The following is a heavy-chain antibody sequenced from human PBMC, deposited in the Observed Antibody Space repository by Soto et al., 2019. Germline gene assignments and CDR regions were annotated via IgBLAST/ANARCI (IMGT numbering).Heavy chain of an antibody. Sequence: GESLKISCKGSVYSFTSYWINWVRQMPGKGLEWMGIIYPDDSDTRYSPSFQGQVTISVDKSINTAYLQWRGLKASDTAVYYCARHHGSPGSYFGMDVWGRGTTVTVSS. V-gene: IGHV5-51*01. CDR2: IYPDDSDT. CDR3: ARHHGSPGSYFGMDV. CDR1: VYSFTSYW. J-gene: IGHJ6*02. D-gene: IGHD6-13*01.